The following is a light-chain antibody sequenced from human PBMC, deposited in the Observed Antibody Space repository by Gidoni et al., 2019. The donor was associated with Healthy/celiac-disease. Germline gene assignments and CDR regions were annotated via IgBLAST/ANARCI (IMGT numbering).Light chain of an antibody. CDR3: QQYGSSPST. J-gene: IGKJ5*01. CDR2: GAS. CDR1: QSVSSSY. Sequence: DIVLTQSPGTLSLSPGERATLSCRASQSVSSSYLAWYQQKPGQAPRLLIYGASSRATGIPDRVSGSGSGKDFTLTISRRETEDLAVYYCQQYGSSPSTFGQGTRLEIK. V-gene: IGKV3-20*01.